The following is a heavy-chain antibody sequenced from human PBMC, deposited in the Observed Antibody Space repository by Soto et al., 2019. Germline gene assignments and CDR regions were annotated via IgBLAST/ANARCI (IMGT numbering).Heavy chain of an antibody. CDR2: INTYIGST. D-gene: IGHD2-15*01. V-gene: IGHV1-18*01. CDR1: GYTFANYG. J-gene: IGHJ4*02. CDR3: AKVQEKWSKFFDY. Sequence: QVQLVQSGAEVKKPGASVKVSCKASGYTFANYGVSWVRQAPGQGLEWMGWINTYIGSTNYAQKLQGRVTMTTDTSTSTAYMELRSLRSDDTAVYYCAKVQEKWSKFFDYWGQGTLVTVSS.